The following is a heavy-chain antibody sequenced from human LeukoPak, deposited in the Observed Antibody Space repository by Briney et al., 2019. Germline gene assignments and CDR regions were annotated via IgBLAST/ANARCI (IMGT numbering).Heavy chain of an antibody. J-gene: IGHJ5*02. D-gene: IGHD3-10*01. CDR3: ARGRWYYGSGRTWFDP. CDR2: INHSGST. V-gene: IGHV4-34*01. CDR1: GGSFSVYY. Sequence: SETLSLTCAVYGGSFSVYYWSWIRHPPGKGLEWIGEINHSGSTNYNPSLKSRVAISVDTSTNQFSLKLSSVNAADTAVYYCARGRWYYGSGRTWFDPWGQGTLVTVSS.